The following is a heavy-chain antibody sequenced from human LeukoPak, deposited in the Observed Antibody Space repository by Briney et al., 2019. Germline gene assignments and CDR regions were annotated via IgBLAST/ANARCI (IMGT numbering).Heavy chain of an antibody. J-gene: IGHJ4*02. V-gene: IGHV1-69*13. CDR2: IIPIFGTA. CDR1: GGTFSSYA. Sequence: ASVKVSCKASGGTFSSYAISWVRQAPGQGLEWMGGIIPIFGTANYAQKFQGRVTITADESTSTAYMELSSLRSEDTAVYYCARTPSYTPYYFDYWGQGTLVTVSS. D-gene: IGHD2-2*02. CDR3: ARTPSYTPYYFDY.